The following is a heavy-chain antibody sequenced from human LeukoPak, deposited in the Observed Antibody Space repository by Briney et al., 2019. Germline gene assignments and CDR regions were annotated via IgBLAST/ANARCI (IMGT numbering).Heavy chain of an antibody. CDR1: GFTFSSYG. CDR3: ARLITTPAYFDY. D-gene: IGHD1/OR15-1a*01. J-gene: IGHJ4*02. Sequence: PGRSLRLSCAASGFTFSSYGVHWVRQAPGKGLEWVTVISYDGSNKYYADSVKGRFTISRDNSKNTLYLQMNSLRAEDTAVYYCARLITTPAYFDYWGQGTLVTVSS. CDR2: ISYDGSNK. V-gene: IGHV3-30*03.